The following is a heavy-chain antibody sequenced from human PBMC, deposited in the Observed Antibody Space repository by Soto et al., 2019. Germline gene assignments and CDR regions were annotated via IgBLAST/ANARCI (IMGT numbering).Heavy chain of an antibody. D-gene: IGHD6-6*01. Sequence: GGSLRLSCAASGFTFSDYYMSWIRQAPGKGLEWVSYISSSGSTIYYADSVKGRFTISRDNAKTSLYLQMNSLRAEDTAVYYCAKAPFEYSSSSPYYYGMDVWGQGTTVTVSS. CDR3: AKAPFEYSSSSPYYYGMDV. CDR2: ISSSGSTI. V-gene: IGHV3-11*01. CDR1: GFTFSDYY. J-gene: IGHJ6*02.